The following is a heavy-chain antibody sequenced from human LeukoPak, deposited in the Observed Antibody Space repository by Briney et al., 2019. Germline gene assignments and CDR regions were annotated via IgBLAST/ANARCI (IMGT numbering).Heavy chain of an antibody. J-gene: IGHJ4*02. CDR3: ARVSGGTRDY. CDR1: GGSISSGSYY. D-gene: IGHD2-15*01. Sequence: SQTLSLTCTVSGGSISSGSYYWSWIRQPAGKGLEWIGPIYTSGSTNYNPSLKSRVTISVDTSKNQFSLKLSSVTAADTAVYYCARVSGGTRDYWGQGTLVTVSS. V-gene: IGHV4-61*02. CDR2: IYTSGST.